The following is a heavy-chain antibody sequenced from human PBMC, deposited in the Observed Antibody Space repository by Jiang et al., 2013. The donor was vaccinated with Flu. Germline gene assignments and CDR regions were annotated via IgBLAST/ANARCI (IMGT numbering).Heavy chain of an antibody. J-gene: IGHJ3*02. D-gene: IGHD1-26*01. CDR3: AREGGATPDAFDI. V-gene: IGHV4-34*01. CDR1: GGSFSGYY. CDR2: INHSGST. Sequence: LLKPSETLSLTCAVYGGSFSGYYWSWIRQPPGKGLEWIGEINHSGSTNYNPSLKSRVTISVDTSKNQFSLKLSSVTAADTAVYYCAREGGATPDAFDIWGQGTMVTVSS.